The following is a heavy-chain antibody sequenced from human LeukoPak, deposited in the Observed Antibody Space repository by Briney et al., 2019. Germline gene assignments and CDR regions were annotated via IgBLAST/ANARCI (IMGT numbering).Heavy chain of an antibody. D-gene: IGHD2-2*01. CDR2: MNPNSGNT. J-gene: IGHJ5*02. Sequence: ASVKVSCKASGNTFTSYDINWVRQATGQGLEWMGWMNPNSGNTGYAQKFQGRVTMTGNTSISTAYMELSSLRSEDTAVYYCARRRASYCSSTSCYGSVNWFDPWGQGTLVTVSS. V-gene: IGHV1-8*01. CDR3: ARRRASYCSSTSCYGSVNWFDP. CDR1: GNTFTSYD.